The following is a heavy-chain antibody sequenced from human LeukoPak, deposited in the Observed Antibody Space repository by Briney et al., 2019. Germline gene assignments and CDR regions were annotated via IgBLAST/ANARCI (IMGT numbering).Heavy chain of an antibody. CDR1: GFTFSSYW. CDR2: IKQDGSEK. CDR3: ASPVLLIRGVTVDY. Sequence: GGSLRLSCAASGFTFSSYWMSWVRQAPGKGLEWVANIKQDGSEKYYVDSVKGRFTISRDNAKNSLYLQMNSLRAEDTAVYYCASPVLLIRGVTVDYWGQGTLVTVSS. D-gene: IGHD3-10*01. J-gene: IGHJ4*02. V-gene: IGHV3-7*01.